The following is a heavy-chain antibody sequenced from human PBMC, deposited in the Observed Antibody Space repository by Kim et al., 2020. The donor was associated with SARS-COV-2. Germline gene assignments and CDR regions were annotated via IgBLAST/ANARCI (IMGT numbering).Heavy chain of an antibody. V-gene: IGHV3-9*01. J-gene: IGHJ4*02. CDR3: AKGTYYYDSSGYYSPFDY. D-gene: IGHD3-22*01. Sequence: KGRFTISRDNAKNSLYLQMNSLRAEDTALYYCAKGTYYYDSSGYYSPFDYWGQGTLVTVSS.